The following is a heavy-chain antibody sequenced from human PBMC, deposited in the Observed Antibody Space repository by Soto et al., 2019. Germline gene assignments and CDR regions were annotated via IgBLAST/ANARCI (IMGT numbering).Heavy chain of an antibody. CDR1: GCSISSSSYY. CDR3: VRQFNFYDY. Sequence: ETLPLTCTVSGCSISSSSYYWAWIRQPPGKGPEWIGSVYYSGSTYYNPSLKSRITTSLDTSKNQFSLKLTSVTAADTAMYYCVRQFNFYDYWGQGPLVTVSS. J-gene: IGHJ4*02. V-gene: IGHV4-39*01. CDR2: VYYSGST.